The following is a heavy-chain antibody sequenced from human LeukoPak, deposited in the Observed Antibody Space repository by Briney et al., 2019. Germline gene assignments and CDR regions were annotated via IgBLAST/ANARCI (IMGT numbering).Heavy chain of an antibody. Sequence: SETLSLTCTVSGYSISSGYYWGWIRQPPGKGLEWIGSIYHSGSTYYNPSLKSRVTISVDTSKNQFSLKLSSVTAADTAVYYCAKDARNPYDTNGYYGFWDHWAQGTLVTVSS. CDR2: IYHSGST. J-gene: IGHJ4*02. D-gene: IGHD3-22*01. V-gene: IGHV4-38-2*02. CDR3: AKDARNPYDTNGYYGFWDH. CDR1: GYSISSGYY.